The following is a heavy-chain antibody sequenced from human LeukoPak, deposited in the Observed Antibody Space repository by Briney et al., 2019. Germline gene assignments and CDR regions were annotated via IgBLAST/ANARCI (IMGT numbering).Heavy chain of an antibody. D-gene: IGHD6-19*01. CDR2: MNPNSGNT. V-gene: IGHV1-8*01. J-gene: IGHJ4*02. CDR3: ARAPGIAVAGTFVNY. Sequence: ASAKVSCKASGYTFTSYDINWVRQATGQGLEWMGWMNPNSGNTGYAQKFQGRVTMTRNTSISTAYMELSSLRSEDTAVYYCARAPGIAVAGTFVNYWGQGTLVTVSS. CDR1: GYTFTSYD.